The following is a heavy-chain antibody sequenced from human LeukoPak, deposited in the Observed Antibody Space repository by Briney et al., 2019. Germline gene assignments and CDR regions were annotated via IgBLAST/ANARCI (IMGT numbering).Heavy chain of an antibody. CDR3: AKKHSGSYYDY. CDR2: ISPGGGTT. J-gene: IGHJ4*02. Sequence: PGGSLRLSCAVSGFAFGSEAMSWVRQSPARGLEWVASISPGGGTTYYADYVKGRFTISRDNSNNTLYVQMNSLRAEDTAIYYCAKKHSGSYYDYWGQGTLVTVSS. CDR1: GFAFGSEA. D-gene: IGHD1-26*01. V-gene: IGHV3-23*01.